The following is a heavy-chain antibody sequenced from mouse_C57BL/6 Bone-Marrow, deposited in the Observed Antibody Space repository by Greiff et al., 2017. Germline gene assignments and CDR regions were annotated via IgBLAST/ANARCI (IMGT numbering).Heavy chain of an antibody. J-gene: IGHJ2*01. CDR2: INPGSGGT. D-gene: IGHD5-5*01. CDR3: ARNYLPYYFDY. CDR1: GYAFTNYL. V-gene: IGHV1-54*01. Sequence: VQLQQSGAELVRPGTSVKVSCKASGYAFTNYLIEWVKQRPGQGLEWIGVINPGSGGTNYNEKFKGKATLTADKSSSTAYMQLSSLTSEDSAVYFCARNYLPYYFDYWGQGTTLTVSS.